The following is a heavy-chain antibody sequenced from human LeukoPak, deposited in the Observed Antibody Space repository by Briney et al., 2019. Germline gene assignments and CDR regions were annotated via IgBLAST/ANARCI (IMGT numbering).Heavy chain of an antibody. CDR1: GFTSGFTFSDAW. Sequence: GGSLRLSCAASGFTSGFTFSDAWMSWLRQAPGKGLEWVGRIKSKTDGGTTDFAAPVRGRFTISRDDSKNTLYLQMNSLKTEDTAVYYCTRERRHSGSYSPYFDYWGQGTLVTVSS. CDR3: TRERRHSGSYSPYFDY. CDR2: IKSKTDGGTT. V-gene: IGHV3-15*01. D-gene: IGHD1-26*01. J-gene: IGHJ4*02.